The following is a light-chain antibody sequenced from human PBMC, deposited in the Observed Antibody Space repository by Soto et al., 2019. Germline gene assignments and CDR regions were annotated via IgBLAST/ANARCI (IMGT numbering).Light chain of an antibody. V-gene: IGKV1-39*01. J-gene: IGKJ2*01. CDR2: TAS. Sequence: DIQMTQSPPSLSASVGDRVTITCRASESIGSYLNWYQQKPGRAPDLLIHTASNLQSVIPSRFSGSDSVTDFTLPISSLQAEDVATYFCQQSDSTPYTFCYGNKRQI. CDR1: ESIGSY. CDR3: QQSDSTPYT.